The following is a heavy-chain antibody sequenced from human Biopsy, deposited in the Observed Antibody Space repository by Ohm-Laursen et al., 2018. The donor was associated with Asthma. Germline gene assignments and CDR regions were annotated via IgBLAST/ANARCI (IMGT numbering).Heavy chain of an antibody. Sequence: SDTLSLTCAVYGGSFSGYYWSWIRQPPGKGLEWIGEINHSGSTNYNPSLKSRVTISVDTSKNQFSLKLSSVTAADTAVYYCARGQKSAGDRWFDPWGQGTLVTVSS. CDR1: GGSFSGYY. CDR2: INHSGST. V-gene: IGHV4-34*01. D-gene: IGHD6-13*01. CDR3: ARGQKSAGDRWFDP. J-gene: IGHJ5*02.